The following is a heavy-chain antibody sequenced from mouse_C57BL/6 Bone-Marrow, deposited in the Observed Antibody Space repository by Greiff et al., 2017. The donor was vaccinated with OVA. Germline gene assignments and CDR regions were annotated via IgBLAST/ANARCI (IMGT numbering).Heavy chain of an antibody. Sequence: QVQLQQPGAELVKPGASVKLSCKASGYTFTSYWMQWVKQRPGQGLEWIGEIDPSDSYTNYNQKFKGKATLTVDPSSSTADMQLSSLTSEDSAVYYCARRGYCFDYWGQGTTLTVSS. CDR2: IDPSDSYT. J-gene: IGHJ2*01. CDR1: GYTFTSYW. V-gene: IGHV1-50*01. CDR3: ARRGYCFDY.